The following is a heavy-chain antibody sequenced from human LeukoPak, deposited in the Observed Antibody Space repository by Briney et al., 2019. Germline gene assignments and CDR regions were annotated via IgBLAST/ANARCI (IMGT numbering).Heavy chain of an antibody. D-gene: IGHD1-26*01. CDR3: AKDFSVWVSYPAFDI. J-gene: IGHJ3*02. CDR1: GFSFSSYA. V-gene: IGHV3-23*01. CDR2: ISGSGGTT. Sequence: GASLRLSCAASGFSFSSYAMSWVRQAPGKGLEWVSAISGSGGTTYYADSVKGRFTISSDNSKNTLYLQMNSLSAEDTAVYYCAKDFSVWVSYPAFDIWGQGTMVTVSS.